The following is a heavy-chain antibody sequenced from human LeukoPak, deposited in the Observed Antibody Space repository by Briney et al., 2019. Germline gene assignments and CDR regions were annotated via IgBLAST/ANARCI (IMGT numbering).Heavy chain of an antibody. CDR2: IIPIFGTA. CDR3: ARVSIRGVSYGPYYYYMDV. V-gene: IGHV1-69*05. Sequence: SVKVSCKASGYTFTSYAISWVRQAPGQGLEWMGRIIPIFGTANYAQKFQGRVTITTDESTSTAYMELSSLRSEDTAVYYCARVSIRGVSYGPYYYYMDVWGKGTTVTVSS. J-gene: IGHJ6*03. D-gene: IGHD3-10*01. CDR1: GYTFTSYA.